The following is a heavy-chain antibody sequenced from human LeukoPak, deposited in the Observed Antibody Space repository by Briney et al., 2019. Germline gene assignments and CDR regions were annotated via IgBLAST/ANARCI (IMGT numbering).Heavy chain of an antibody. V-gene: IGHV4-4*02. CDR3: ASVGPTTVVGGAFDI. Sequence: SGTLSLTCAVSGGSVSSSNWWSWVRQPPGKGREWIGEIYHSGSTNYNPSLKSRVTISVDKSKNQFSLKLSSVTAADTAVYYCASVGPTTVVGGAFDIWGQGTMVTVSS. CDR1: GGSVSSSNW. CDR2: IYHSGST. D-gene: IGHD4-23*01. J-gene: IGHJ3*02.